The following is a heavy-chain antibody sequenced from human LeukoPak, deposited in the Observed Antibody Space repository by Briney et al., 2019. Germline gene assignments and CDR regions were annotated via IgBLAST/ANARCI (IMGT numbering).Heavy chain of an antibody. V-gene: IGHV3-23*01. CDR1: GFTFSTYA. CDR3: AKDLVCSDPSCYGRFEY. J-gene: IGHJ4*02. CDR2: IGVGVVIP. D-gene: IGHD2-15*01. Sequence: GGSLRLSCAASGFTFSTYAMSWVRQAPGKGMEWVSTIGVGVVIPYYPVSVNALFTISRDNSKNTLYLQMNSLRAEDTAVYYRAKDLVCSDPSCYGRFEYWGQGTLVTVSS.